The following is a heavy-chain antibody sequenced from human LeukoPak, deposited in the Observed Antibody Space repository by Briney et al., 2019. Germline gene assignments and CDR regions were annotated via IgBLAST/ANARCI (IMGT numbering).Heavy chain of an antibody. CDR1: GFTFSSYG. V-gene: IGHV3-33*01. CDR2: IWYDGSNK. Sequence: SLRLXCAASGFTFSSYGMEWVRQARGKGLEWVAVIWYDGSNKYYADSGEGRFTIWRDNSKNTVYMQMNRLRADDTAVYYCAREFLREVHYYYYGMDVCGQGTTVTVSS. J-gene: IGHJ6*02. CDR3: AREFLREVHYYYYGMDV. D-gene: IGHD5-12*01.